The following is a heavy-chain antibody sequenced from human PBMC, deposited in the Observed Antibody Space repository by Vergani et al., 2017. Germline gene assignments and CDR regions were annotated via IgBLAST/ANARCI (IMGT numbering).Heavy chain of an antibody. J-gene: IGHJ3*02. CDR2: INTSGST. D-gene: IGHD3-3*01. V-gene: IGHV4-61*02. CDR3: ARDRDFWSGYSHPSSGDAFDI. Sequence: QGQLQESGPGLVKPSQPLSLTCTVSGGSISSGSYYWSGIRQPAGRGLEWIGGINTSGSTNYNPSLKSRVTISVDTSKNQFSLKLSSVTAADTAVYYCARDRDFWSGYSHPSSGDAFDIWGQGTMVTVSS. CDR1: GGSISSGSYY.